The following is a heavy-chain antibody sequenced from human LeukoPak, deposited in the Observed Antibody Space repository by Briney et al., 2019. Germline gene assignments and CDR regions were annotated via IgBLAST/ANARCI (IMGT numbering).Heavy chain of an antibody. D-gene: IGHD3-10*01. CDR1: GGSFSGYY. Sequence: SETLSLTCAVYGGSFSGYYWSWIRQPPGKGLEWIGEINHSGSTNYNPSLKSRVTISVDTSKNQFSLKLSSVTAADTAVYYCARVFRGHHYYYGSGRYFWFDPWGQGTLVTVSS. V-gene: IGHV4-34*01. CDR3: ARVFRGHHYYYGSGRYFWFDP. J-gene: IGHJ5*02. CDR2: INHSGST.